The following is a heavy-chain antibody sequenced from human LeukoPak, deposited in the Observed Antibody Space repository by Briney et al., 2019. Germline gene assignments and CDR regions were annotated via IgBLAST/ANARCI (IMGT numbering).Heavy chain of an antibody. V-gene: IGHV1-69*05. CDR1: GGTFSSYA. J-gene: IGHJ3*02. Sequence: SVKVSCKASGGTFSSYAISWVRQAPGQGLEWMGRIIPIFGTANYAQKFQGRVTITTDESTSTAYMELSSLRSEDTAVYYCASADGGPWSGYYAFDIWGQGTMVTVSS. D-gene: IGHD3-3*01. CDR3: ASADGGPWSGYYAFDI. CDR2: IIPIFGTA.